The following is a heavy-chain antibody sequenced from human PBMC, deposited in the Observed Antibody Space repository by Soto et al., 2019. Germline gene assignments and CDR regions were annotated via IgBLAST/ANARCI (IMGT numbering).Heavy chain of an antibody. J-gene: IGHJ6*02. CDR1: GFTFSGSA. Sequence: EVQLVESGGGLVQPGGSLKVSCAASGFTFSGSAMHWVRQASGKGLEWVGRIGSKANNYATAYAASVKGRFTISRDDSKKTAYLQMNSLKTEDTAIYYCTRPFDCSGGSCYSGWYYCYGMDVWGQGTTVTVSS. CDR2: IGSKANNYAT. CDR3: TRPFDCSGGSCYSGWYYCYGMDV. D-gene: IGHD2-15*01. V-gene: IGHV3-73*01.